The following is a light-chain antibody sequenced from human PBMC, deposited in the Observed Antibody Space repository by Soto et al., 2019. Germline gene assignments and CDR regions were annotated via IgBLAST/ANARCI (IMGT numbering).Light chain of an antibody. CDR2: DAS. V-gene: IGKV1-33*01. J-gene: IGKJ4*01. CDR3: QQYDNLPLT. Sequence: DIQMTQSPSSVSSSVGDRVTITFQASQDISNYLNWYQQKPGKAPKLLIYDASNLETGVPSRFSGSGSGTDFTFTISSLQPEDIATYYCQQYDNLPLTFGGGTKVDIK. CDR1: QDISNY.